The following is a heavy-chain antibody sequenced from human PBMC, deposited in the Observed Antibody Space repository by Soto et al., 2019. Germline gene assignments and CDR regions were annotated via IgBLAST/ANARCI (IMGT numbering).Heavy chain of an antibody. J-gene: IGHJ4*02. CDR2: ISGSGGNT. V-gene: IGHV3-23*01. CDR3: AKLATSTVTTSY. Sequence: LRLSCAASGFTFSSYAMSWVRQAPGKGLEWVSAISGSGGNTYYADSVKGRFTISRDNSKNTLYLQMNSLRAEDTAVYYCAKLATSTVTTSYWGQGTLVTVSS. D-gene: IGHD4-17*01. CDR1: GFTFSSYA.